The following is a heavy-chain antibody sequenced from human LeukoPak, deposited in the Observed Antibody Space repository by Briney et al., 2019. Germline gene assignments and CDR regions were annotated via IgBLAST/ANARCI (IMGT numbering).Heavy chain of an antibody. J-gene: IGHJ3*02. CDR1: GGSISSYY. CDR2: IYDSGST. D-gene: IGHD3-22*01. Sequence: SETLSLTCTVSGGSISSYYWSWIRQPPGKGLEWIGYIYDSGSTNYNPSLKSRVTISVDTSKNQLSLKLSSVTAADTAVYSCACLTTADAFDIWGQGTMVTVSS. V-gene: IGHV4-59*01. CDR3: ACLTTADAFDI.